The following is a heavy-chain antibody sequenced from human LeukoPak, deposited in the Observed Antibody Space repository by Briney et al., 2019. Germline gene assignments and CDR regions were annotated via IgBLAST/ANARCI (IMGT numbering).Heavy chain of an antibody. CDR2: IYYTGQT. V-gene: IGHV4-59*08. D-gene: IGHD3-10*01. CDR3: ARTILWFGDDYYFHYTDV. CDR1: DGSISTYF. Sequence: TSETLSLTCTLSDGSISTYFWSWVRQIPGKGLEWIGYIYYTGQTSYNPSLQSRVTMSVDTSKDKFSMRLNSVTVADTAVYYCARTILWFGDDYYFHYTDVWGRGTTVIVSS. J-gene: IGHJ6*03.